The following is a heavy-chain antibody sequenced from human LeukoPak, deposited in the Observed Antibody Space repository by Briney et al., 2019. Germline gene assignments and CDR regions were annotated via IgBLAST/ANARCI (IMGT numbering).Heavy chain of an antibody. CDR3: AHSSFIAAAGTPQYYGMDV. CDR2: IYWNDDK. J-gene: IGHJ6*02. Sequence: SGPTLVNPTQTLTLTCTFSGFSLSTSGVGVGWIRQPPGKALEWLALIYWNDDKRYIPSLKSRLTITKDTSKNQVVLTMTNMDPVDTATYYRAHSSFIAAAGTPQYYGMDVWGQGTTVTVSS. V-gene: IGHV2-5*01. D-gene: IGHD6-13*01. CDR1: GFSLSTSGVG.